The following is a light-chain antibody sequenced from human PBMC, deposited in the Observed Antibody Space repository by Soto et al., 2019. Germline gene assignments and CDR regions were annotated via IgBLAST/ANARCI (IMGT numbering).Light chain of an antibody. CDR1: SSDVGGYNY. CDR2: EVN. CDR3: SSYAGSNNLGL. Sequence: QSALTQPPSASGSPGQSVTISCTGTSSDVGGYNYVSWYQQHPGKAPKLIIFEVNKRLSGVPDRFSGSKSGDTASLTVSGLQPEDEADYYCSSYAGSNNLGLFGGGTKLTVL. V-gene: IGLV2-8*01. J-gene: IGLJ2*01.